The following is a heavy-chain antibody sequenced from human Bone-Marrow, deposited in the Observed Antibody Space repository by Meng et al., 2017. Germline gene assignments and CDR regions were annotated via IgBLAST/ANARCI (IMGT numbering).Heavy chain of an antibody. D-gene: IGHD1-26*01. V-gene: IGHV6-1*01. Sequence: VQLQQSGPGLVKRSQTLPLTGPISGDSVSSNSAAWIWIRQSPSRGLEWMGRTYYRSKWYNDYAVSVKSRITINPDTSKNQFSLQLNSVTPVDTAVYYCARTLRGSTFDYWGQGILVTVSS. CDR1: GDSVSSNSAA. J-gene: IGHJ4*02. CDR3: ARTLRGSTFDY. CDR2: TYYRSKWYN.